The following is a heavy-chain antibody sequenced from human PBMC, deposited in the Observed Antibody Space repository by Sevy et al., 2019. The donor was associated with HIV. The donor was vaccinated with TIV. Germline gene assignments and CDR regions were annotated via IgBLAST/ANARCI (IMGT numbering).Heavy chain of an antibody. CDR3: AHETFGRFES. CDR1: GFTFSANW. CDR2: IKADGSDK. Sequence: GGFLRLSCAASGFTFSANWMNWVRHAPGKGLEWVANIKADGSDKQYVDSVEGRFTISRDNAKNLLFLQMNSLRVEDTAVYYCAHETFGRFESWGQGTLVTVSS. D-gene: IGHD3-16*01. J-gene: IGHJ4*02. V-gene: IGHV3-7*01.